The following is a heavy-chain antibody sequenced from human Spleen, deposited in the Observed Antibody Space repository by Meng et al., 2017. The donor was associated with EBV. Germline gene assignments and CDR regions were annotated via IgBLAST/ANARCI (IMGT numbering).Heavy chain of an antibody. CDR1: GDSISANSSY. J-gene: IGHJ4*02. CDR3: ARQVTEWQRFFDY. D-gene: IGHD5-12*01. V-gene: IGHV4-39*01. Sequence: ELQASGPRLLKPSEDLSLTCTVSGDSISANSSYWGWIRQAPGKGLQWIGSIYYSGTTYYSPSLKSRLTISIDTSKNQFSLKMNSVTAADTAVYYCARQVTEWQRFFDYWGQGALVTVSS. CDR2: IYYSGTT.